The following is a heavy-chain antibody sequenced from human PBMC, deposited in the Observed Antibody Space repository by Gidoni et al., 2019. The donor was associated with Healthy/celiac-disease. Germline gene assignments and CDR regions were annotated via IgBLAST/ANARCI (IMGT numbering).Heavy chain of an antibody. V-gene: IGHV3-21*01. Sequence: EVQLVESGGGVVKPGGSLRLPWAAPGFTFSSYSMTWVRQAPGKGLGWVSSISSSSSYIYYADSVKGRFTISRDNAKNSLYLQMNSLRAEDTAVYYCAGSMRNYFDYWGQGTLVTVSS. D-gene: IGHD3-22*01. CDR1: GFTFSSYS. CDR2: ISSSSSYI. J-gene: IGHJ4*02. CDR3: AGSMRNYFDY.